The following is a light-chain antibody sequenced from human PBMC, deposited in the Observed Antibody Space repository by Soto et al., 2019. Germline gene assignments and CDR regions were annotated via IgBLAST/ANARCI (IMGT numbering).Light chain of an antibody. J-gene: IGKJ2*01. Sequence: DIQMTQSPSSLSASVGDRVTITCRASQSISSYLNWYQQKPGEAPKILIYAASTLQSGVPSRFSGRGSGPDFSLTISSLQPEDFATYYCQQTFSAPVTFGQGNRLEIK. V-gene: IGKV1-39*01. CDR1: QSISSY. CDR3: QQTFSAPVT. CDR2: AAS.